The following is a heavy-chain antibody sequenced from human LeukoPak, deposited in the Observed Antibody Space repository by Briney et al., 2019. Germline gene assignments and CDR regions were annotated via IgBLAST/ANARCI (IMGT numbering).Heavy chain of an antibody. D-gene: IGHD3-10*01. V-gene: IGHV1-18*01. CDR1: GYTFSNYG. CDR3: ARDGSGYSSLAFYMDV. CDR2: ISAYNGYT. J-gene: IGHJ6*03. Sequence: ASVKVSCKASGYTFSNYGISWVRQAPGQGLEWMGWISAYNGYTKYARKFQGRVTMTTDTSTSAAYMELKSLRSDDTAVYYCARDGSGYSSLAFYMDVWGKGTTVTVSS.